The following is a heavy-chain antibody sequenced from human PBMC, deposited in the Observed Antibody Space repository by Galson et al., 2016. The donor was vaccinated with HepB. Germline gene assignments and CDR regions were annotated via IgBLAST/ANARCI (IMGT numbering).Heavy chain of an antibody. Sequence: SLRLSCAASGFSFSDQYMDWVRQAPGKGLEWVGRSRNKASSYTTEYVASVRGRFTISRDDSKDSLYLQMNSLKTEDTAVYYCASQWGLRRGYRGQGTLVTVSS. D-gene: IGHD4-17*01. CDR2: SRNKASSYTT. CDR3: ASQWGLRRGY. V-gene: IGHV3-72*01. CDR1: GFSFSDQY. J-gene: IGHJ4*02.